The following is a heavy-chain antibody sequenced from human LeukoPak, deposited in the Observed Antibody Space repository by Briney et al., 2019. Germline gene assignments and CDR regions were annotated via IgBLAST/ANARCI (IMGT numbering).Heavy chain of an antibody. CDR3: ARHGRYCSSTSCYAALDY. CDR2: IDPRDSYT. J-gene: IGHJ4*02. V-gene: IGHV5-10-1*01. Sequence: HGESLKISCKGSGYSFTSYWISWVRQMPGKGLEWMGRIDPRDSYTNYSPSFQGHVTISADKSISTAYLQWSSLKASDTAMYYCARHGRYCSSTSCYAALDYWGQGTLVTVSS. D-gene: IGHD2-2*01. CDR1: GYSFTSYW.